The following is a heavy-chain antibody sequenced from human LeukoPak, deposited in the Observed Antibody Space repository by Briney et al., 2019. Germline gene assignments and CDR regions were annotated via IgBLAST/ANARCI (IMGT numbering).Heavy chain of an antibody. CDR1: GGSISSSSYY. CDR3: ARVALGYDSSFDI. J-gene: IGHJ3*02. CDR2: IYYSGST. D-gene: IGHD3-22*01. V-gene: IGHV4-39*07. Sequence: PSETLSLTCTVSGGSISSSSYYWGWIRQPPGKGLEWIGSIYYSGSTYYNPSLKRRVTISVDTSKNQFSLKLSSVTAADTAVYYCARVALGYDSSFDIWGQGTMVTVSS.